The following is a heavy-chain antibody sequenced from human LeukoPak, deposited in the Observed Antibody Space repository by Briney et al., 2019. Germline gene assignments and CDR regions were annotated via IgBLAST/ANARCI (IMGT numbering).Heavy chain of an antibody. CDR2: IGGSCTSL. D-gene: IGHD1-26*01. Sequence: GGSLRLFCAVSGLTFSTYAMNWVRQAPGGGLEWVSSIGGSCTSLYYADSLKGRFTISRDNAKNSLYLQLNSLRAEDTAVYYCARESGGDLGEAFDIWGQGTMVTVSS. CDR3: ARESGGDLGEAFDI. V-gene: IGHV3-21*01. J-gene: IGHJ3*02. CDR1: GLTFSTYA.